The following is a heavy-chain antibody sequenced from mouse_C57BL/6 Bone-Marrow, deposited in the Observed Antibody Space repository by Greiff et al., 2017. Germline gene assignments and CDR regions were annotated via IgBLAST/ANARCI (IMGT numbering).Heavy chain of an antibody. J-gene: IGHJ4*01. D-gene: IGHD4-1*02. CDR1: GYTFTSYG. CDR2: IYPRSGNT. Sequence: QVQLQRSGAELARPGASVKLSCKASGYTFTSYGISWVKQRTGQGLEWIGEIYPRSGNTYYNEKFKGKATLTADKSSSTAYMELRSLTSEDSAVYFCARGNWPGAMDYWGQGTSVTVSS. CDR3: ARGNWPGAMDY. V-gene: IGHV1-81*01.